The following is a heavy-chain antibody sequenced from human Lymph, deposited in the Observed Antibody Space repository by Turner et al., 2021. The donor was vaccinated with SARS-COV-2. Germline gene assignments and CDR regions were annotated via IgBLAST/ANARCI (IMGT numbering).Heavy chain of an antibody. V-gene: IGHV3-21*01. CDR1: GFTFSTYS. CDR3: ARDIPTTADYFDY. CDR2: ISRSSSYI. J-gene: IGHJ4*02. Sequence: EVQLVESGGGLVKPGGSLRLSCAASGFTFSTYSMNWVRQAPGKGLGWISSISRSSSYIYYADSVKGRFTIPRDDAKNSLYLQMNSLRAEDTAVYYCARDIPTTADYFDYWGQGTLVTVSS. D-gene: IGHD4-17*01.